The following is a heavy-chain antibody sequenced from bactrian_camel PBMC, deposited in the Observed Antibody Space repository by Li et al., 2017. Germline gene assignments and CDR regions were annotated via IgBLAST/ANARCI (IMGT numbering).Heavy chain of an antibody. V-gene: IGHV3-2*01. J-gene: IGHJ6*01. Sequence: HVQLVESGGGLVQPGGSLRLSCAASGVTYLSWVRQAPGKGLEWVSSVYSVGSATFYADSVKGRFTISRDNAKNTVYLQMNSLKSEDTALYYCATRAQLPMGWDRIEHFGYWGQGTQVTVS. D-gene: IGHD5*01. CDR1: GVTY. CDR3: ATRAQLPMGWDRIEHFGY. CDR2: VYSVGSAT.